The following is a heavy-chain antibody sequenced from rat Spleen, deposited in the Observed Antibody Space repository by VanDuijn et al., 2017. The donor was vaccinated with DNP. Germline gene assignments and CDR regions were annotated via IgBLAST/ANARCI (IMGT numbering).Heavy chain of an antibody. CDR3: AKGYYEGSDYPYNWFAY. J-gene: IGHJ3*01. CDR2: IRYDGGNS. V-gene: IGHV5-20*01. D-gene: IGHD1-12*02. CDR1: GFTFSDYY. Sequence: EVQLVESGGGLVQPGRSLKLSCAASGFTFSDYYMAWVRQAPTKGLEWVAYIRYDGGNSYYGESVKGRFTISRDNAESTLHLQMNSLRFEDTATYYCAKGYYEGSDYPYNWFAYWGQGTLVTVSS.